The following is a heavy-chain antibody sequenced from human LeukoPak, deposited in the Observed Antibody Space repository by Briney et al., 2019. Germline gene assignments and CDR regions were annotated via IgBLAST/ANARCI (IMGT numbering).Heavy chain of an antibody. Sequence: PSETLSLTCTVSGGSISGYFWSWIRQPPGKGLEWLGYVYSDETTNYSPSLRSRITISIDTSKNQFSLNLRSVTAADTAVYYCARNGIHAYSGLDFWGQGTLVTVSS. CDR2: VYSDETT. J-gene: IGHJ4*02. CDR3: ARNGIHAYSGLDF. V-gene: IGHV4-59*08. D-gene: IGHD5-12*01. CDR1: GGSISGYF.